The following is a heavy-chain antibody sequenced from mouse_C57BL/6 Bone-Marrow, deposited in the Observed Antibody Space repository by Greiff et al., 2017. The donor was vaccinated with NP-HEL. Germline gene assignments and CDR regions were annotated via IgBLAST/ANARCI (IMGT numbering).Heavy chain of an antibody. CDR2: IHPNSGST. D-gene: IGHD1-1*01. J-gene: IGHJ1*03. CDR3: AREASYYYGSSHWYFDV. V-gene: IGHV1-64*01. CDR1: GYTFTSYW. Sequence: VQLQQSGAELVKPGASVKLSCKASGYTFTSYWMHWVKQRPGQGLEWIGMIHPNSGSTNYNEKFKSKATLTVDKSSSTAYMQLSSLTSEDSAFYYCAREASYYYGSSHWYFDVWGTGTTVTVSS.